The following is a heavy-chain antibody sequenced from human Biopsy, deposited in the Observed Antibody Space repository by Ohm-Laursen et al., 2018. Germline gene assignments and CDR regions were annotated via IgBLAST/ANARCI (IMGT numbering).Heavy chain of an antibody. Sequence: SVKVSCKASGYTFASYYLHWVRQAPGQGLEWMGRINPNNDNTAYAQKFQGRITMTKDTSTSTVYMDLSSLTFDDSAVYYCARGPRGLVVITTTALYFDYWGQGNLVTVSS. J-gene: IGHJ4*02. CDR2: INPNNDNT. D-gene: IGHD3-22*01. V-gene: IGHV1-46*01. CDR3: ARGPRGLVVITTTALYFDY. CDR1: GYTFASYY.